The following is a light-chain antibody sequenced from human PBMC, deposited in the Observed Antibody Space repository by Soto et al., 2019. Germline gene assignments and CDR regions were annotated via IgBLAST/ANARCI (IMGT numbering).Light chain of an antibody. CDR2: GAS. CDR3: QKYNSAPWT. Sequence: IQMTQSPSSLSASVGDRVTITCRASQGIRHYLAWYQQKPGKVPKLLVYGASTLQSGVPSRFSGSGSGTDFTLTLRSLQPEDVATYYCQKYNSAPWTFGQGNKVEIK. CDR1: QGIRHY. V-gene: IGKV1-27*01. J-gene: IGKJ1*01.